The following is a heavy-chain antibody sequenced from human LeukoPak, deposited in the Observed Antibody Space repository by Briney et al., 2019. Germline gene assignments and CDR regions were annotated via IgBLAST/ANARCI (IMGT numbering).Heavy chain of an antibody. CDR2: MNPNSGNT. CDR3: ARARGLLWFGELEGTDAFDI. V-gene: IGHV1-8*02. J-gene: IGHJ3*02. D-gene: IGHD3-10*01. Sequence: ASVKVSCKASGGTFSSYAISWVRQAPGQGLEWMGWMNPNSGNTGYAQKFQGRVTMTRNTSISTAYMELSSLRSEDTAVYYCARARGLLWFGELEGTDAFDIWGQGTMVTVSS. CDR1: GGTFSSYA.